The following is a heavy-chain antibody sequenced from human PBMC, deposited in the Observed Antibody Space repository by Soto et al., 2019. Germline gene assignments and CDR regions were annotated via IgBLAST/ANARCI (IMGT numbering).Heavy chain of an antibody. Sequence: GGSLRLSCAASGFTFSSYAMSWVRQAPGKGLEWVSAISGSGGSKYYADSVKGRFTISRDNSKNTLYLQMNSLRAEDTAVYYCAKVSGYSSSWYCDYFDYWGQGTLVTVSS. CDR3: AKVSGYSSSWYCDYFDY. CDR1: GFTFSSYA. J-gene: IGHJ4*02. V-gene: IGHV3-23*01. D-gene: IGHD6-13*01. CDR2: ISGSGGSK.